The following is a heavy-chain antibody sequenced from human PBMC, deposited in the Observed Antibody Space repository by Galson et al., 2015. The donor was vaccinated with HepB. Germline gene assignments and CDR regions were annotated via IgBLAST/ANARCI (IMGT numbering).Heavy chain of an antibody. J-gene: IGHJ3*02. V-gene: IGHV1-3*01. CDR1: GYTFTSYA. CDR3: ARDQYADETIFGVVSAFDI. D-gene: IGHD3-3*01. CDR2: INAGNGNT. Sequence: SVKVSCKASGYTFTSYAMHWVRQAPGQRLEWMGWINAGNGNTKYSQKFQGRVTITRDTSASTAYMELSSLRSEDTPVYYCARDQYADETIFGVVSAFDIWGQGTMVTVSS.